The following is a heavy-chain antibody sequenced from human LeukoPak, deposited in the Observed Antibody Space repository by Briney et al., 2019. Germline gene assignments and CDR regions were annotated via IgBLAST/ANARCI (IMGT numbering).Heavy chain of an antibody. CDR2: INPNSGGT. CDR1: RYTFTGYY. CDR3: ARDEGGRSNRYYYYYGMDV. V-gene: IGHV1-2*04. Sequence: ASVKVSCKASRYTFTGYYMHWVRQAPGQGLEWMGWINPNSGGTNYAQKFQGWVTMTRDTSISTAYMELSRLRSDDTAVYYCARDEGGRSNRYYYYYGMDVWGQGTTVTVSS. D-gene: IGHD4-11*01. J-gene: IGHJ6*02.